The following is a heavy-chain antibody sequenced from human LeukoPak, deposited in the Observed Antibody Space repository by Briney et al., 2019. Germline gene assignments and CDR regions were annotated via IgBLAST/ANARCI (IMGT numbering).Heavy chain of an antibody. V-gene: IGHV4-39*01. CDR2: VSYSGTT. D-gene: IGHD3-22*01. CDR1: GGSIISTDYY. Sequence: SETLSLTCSVSGGSIISTDYYWGWIRQPPGKGLEWIASVSYSGTTYYNPSLKSRVTISVGTFRNQFSLKLSSVTAADTAVFFCARHAYYLDSSGYYYYFDYWGQGTLVTVSS. J-gene: IGHJ4*02. CDR3: ARHAYYLDSSGYYYYFDY.